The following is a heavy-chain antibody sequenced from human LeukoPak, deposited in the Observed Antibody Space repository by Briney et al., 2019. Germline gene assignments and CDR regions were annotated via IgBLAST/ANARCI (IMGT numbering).Heavy chain of an antibody. V-gene: IGHV3-48*03. J-gene: IGHJ5*02. Sequence: GGSLRLSCAASGFTFSSYEMNWVRQAPGKGLEWVSYISSSGSTIYYADSVKGRFTISRDNAKNTLYLQMNSLRAEDTAVYYCARDRITLAAAKRGWFDPWGQGTLVTVSS. CDR3: ARDRITLAAAKRGWFDP. CDR2: ISSSGSTI. CDR1: GFTFSSYE. D-gene: IGHD6-13*01.